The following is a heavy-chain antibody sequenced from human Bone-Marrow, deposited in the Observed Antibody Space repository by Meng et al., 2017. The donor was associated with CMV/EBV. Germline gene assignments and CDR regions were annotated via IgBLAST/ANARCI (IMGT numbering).Heavy chain of an antibody. CDR1: GYTFTSYD. CDR2: MNPNSGNT. CDR3: ASGGNPAGYYYGMDV. D-gene: IGHD4-23*01. J-gene: IGHJ6*02. Sequence: ASVKVSCKASGYTFTSYDINWVRQATGQGLEWMGWMNPNSGNTGYAQKFQGRVTMTRDTSTSTAYMELSRLRSDDTAVYYCASGGNPAGYYYGMDVWGQGTTVTVSS. V-gene: IGHV1-8*02.